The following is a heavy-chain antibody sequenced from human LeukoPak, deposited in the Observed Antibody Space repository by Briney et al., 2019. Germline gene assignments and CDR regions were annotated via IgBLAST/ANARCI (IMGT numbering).Heavy chain of an antibody. V-gene: IGHV4-38-2*01. CDR2: IYHSGST. CDR1: GYSISSGYY. CDR3: ARVRQQLGHYFDY. D-gene: IGHD6-13*01. J-gene: IGHJ4*02. Sequence: SETLSLTCAVSGYSISSGYYWGWIRQPPGKGLEWIGSIYHSGSTYYNPSLKSRVTISVDTSKNQFSLELSSVTAADTAVYYCARVRQQLGHYFDYWGQGTLVTVSS.